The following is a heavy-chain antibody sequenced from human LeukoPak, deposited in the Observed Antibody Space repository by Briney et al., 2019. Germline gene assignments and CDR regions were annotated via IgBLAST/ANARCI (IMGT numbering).Heavy chain of an antibody. CDR2: IYPGDSDS. Sequence: GESLKISCKGSGYSLASYWIGWVRQMPGKGLEWMGIIYPGDSDSKYSPSFQGQVTISADKSISTAYLQWNSLKASDTAMYYCASSSFDAFEIWAKGQWSASLQ. CDR1: GYSLASYW. CDR3: ASSSFDAFEI. V-gene: IGHV5-51*01. D-gene: IGHD6-19*01. J-gene: IGHJ3*02.